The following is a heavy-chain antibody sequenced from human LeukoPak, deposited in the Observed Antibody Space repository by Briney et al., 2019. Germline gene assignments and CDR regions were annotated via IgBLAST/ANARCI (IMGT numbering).Heavy chain of an antibody. CDR1: GYTFTGYY. Sequence: GASVKVSCKASGYTFTGYYMHWVRQAPGQGLEWMGWINPNSGGTNYAQKFQGRVTMTRDTSISTAYMELSRLRSDDTAVYYCARVGMGYCSSTSCYDYWGQGTLVTVSS. D-gene: IGHD2-2*01. CDR3: ARVGMGYCSSTSCYDY. V-gene: IGHV1-2*02. J-gene: IGHJ4*02. CDR2: INPNSGGT.